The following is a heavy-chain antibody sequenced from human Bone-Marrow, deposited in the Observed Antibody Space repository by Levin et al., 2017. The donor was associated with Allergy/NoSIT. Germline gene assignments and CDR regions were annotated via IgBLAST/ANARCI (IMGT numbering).Heavy chain of an antibody. CDR2: IFYDGSNK. Sequence: GGSLRLSCAASGFSFSAFGMHWVRQAPGKGLEWVADIFYDGSNKFYADSVKGRFTISRDNSKNTLYLQMNSLRLDDTAVYYCAKDGYDSSGNYFDLWGQGTLVTVSS. V-gene: IGHV3-30*18. CDR3: AKDGYDSSGNYFDL. CDR1: GFSFSAFG. J-gene: IGHJ4*02. D-gene: IGHD3-22*01.